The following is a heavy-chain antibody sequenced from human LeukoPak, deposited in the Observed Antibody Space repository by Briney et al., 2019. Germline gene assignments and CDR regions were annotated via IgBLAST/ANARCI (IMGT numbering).Heavy chain of an antibody. CDR2: IYYSGIT. CDR1: GDSISSRSYY. D-gene: IGHD3-16*01. V-gene: IGHV4-39*01. Sequence: SETLPLTCTVSGDSISSRSYYWGWIRQPPGKGQEWIGSIYYSGITYYNPSLKSRVTISVDTSKNQFSLKLSSVTAADTAVYYCARVGVVFDYWGQGTLVTVSS. CDR3: ARVGVVFDY. J-gene: IGHJ4*02.